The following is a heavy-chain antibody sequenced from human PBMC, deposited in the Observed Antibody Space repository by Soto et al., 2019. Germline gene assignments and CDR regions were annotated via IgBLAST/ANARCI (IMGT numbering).Heavy chain of an antibody. CDR3: ATDPGAAAAGYNWFDP. CDR2: IYYSGST. V-gene: IGHV4-61*01. Sequence: PSETLSLTCTVSGGSVSSGSYYCSWIGQPPGKGLDWIGYIYYSGSTNYNPSLKSRVTISVDTSKNQFSLKLSSVTAADTAVYYCATDPGAAAAGYNWFDPWGQGTLVTVSS. J-gene: IGHJ5*02. D-gene: IGHD6-13*01. CDR1: GGSVSSGSYY.